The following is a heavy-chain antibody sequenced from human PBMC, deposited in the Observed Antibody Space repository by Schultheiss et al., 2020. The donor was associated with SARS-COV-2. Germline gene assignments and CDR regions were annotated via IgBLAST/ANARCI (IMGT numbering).Heavy chain of an antibody. V-gene: IGHV3-23*01. Sequence: GESLKISCAASGFMFRNYVLSWVRQAPGKGLEWVSAISGSGGSTYYADSVKGRFTISRDNAKNSAYLQMNSLRAEDTAVYYCAKPGHDGSYGDWGQGTLVTVSS. CDR1: GFMFRNYV. J-gene: IGHJ4*02. CDR2: ISGSGGST. D-gene: IGHD1-26*01. CDR3: AKPGHDGSYGD.